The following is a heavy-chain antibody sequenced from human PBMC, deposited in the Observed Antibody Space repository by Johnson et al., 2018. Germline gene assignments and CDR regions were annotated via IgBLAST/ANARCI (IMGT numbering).Heavy chain of an antibody. CDR1: GFTFSSYA. CDR3: AEDSGGWFWDGLEY. D-gene: IGHD3-10*01. J-gene: IGHJ4*02. Sequence: QVQLVESGGGVVQPGRSLRLSCAASGFTFSSYAMHWVRQAPGKGLEWVAVISYDGSNKYYADSVKGRFTISRDNSKNTLYLQMNSLRAEDTGVDYCAEDSGGWFWDGLEYWGQGTLVTVSS. CDR2: ISYDGSNK. V-gene: IGHV3-30-3*01.